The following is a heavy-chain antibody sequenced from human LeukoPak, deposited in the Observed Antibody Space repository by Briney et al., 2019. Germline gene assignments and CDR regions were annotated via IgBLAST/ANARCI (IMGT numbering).Heavy chain of an antibody. CDR2: IYASGST. J-gene: IGHJ5*02. V-gene: IGHV4-61*02. Sequence: SETLSLTCTVSGDPIRSDSYYWNWLRQPAGKGLEWIGRIYASGSTNYNPSLRSRVTISLDTSRNRFSLNLSSVTATDTAVYFCARDRSSGWLNWFGPWGQGTLVTVSP. CDR3: ARDRSSGWLNWFGP. D-gene: IGHD6-19*01. CDR1: GDPIRSDSYY.